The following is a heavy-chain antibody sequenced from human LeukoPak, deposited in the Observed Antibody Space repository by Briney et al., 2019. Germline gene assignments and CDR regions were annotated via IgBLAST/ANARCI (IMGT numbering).Heavy chain of an antibody. CDR1: GFTFSDYY. CDR2: ISSSGSTI. D-gene: IGHD4-17*01. Sequence: GGSLRLSCAASGFTFSDYYMSWIRQAPGKGLEWVSYISSSGSTIYYADSVKGRFTISRDNAKNSLYLQMNSLRAEDTAVYYCARDRGTVTGRGRPRDAFDIWGQGTMVTVSS. V-gene: IGHV3-11*01. J-gene: IGHJ3*02. CDR3: ARDRGTVTGRGRPRDAFDI.